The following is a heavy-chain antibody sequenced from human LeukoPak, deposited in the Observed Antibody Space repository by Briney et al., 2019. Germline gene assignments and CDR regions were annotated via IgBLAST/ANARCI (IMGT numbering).Heavy chain of an antibody. CDR1: GGSISSHF. V-gene: IGHV4-59*11. J-gene: IGHJ3*02. D-gene: IGHD6-6*01. CDR3: AREELVARRGAFDI. CDR2: IYYRGNT. Sequence: SETLSLTCTVSGGSISSHFWTWIRQSPGKGLEWIGYIYYRGNTNYNPSLRSRVTISVDTSKNQFSLRLTSVTAADTAVYYCAREELVARRGAFDIWGQGSVVSVSS.